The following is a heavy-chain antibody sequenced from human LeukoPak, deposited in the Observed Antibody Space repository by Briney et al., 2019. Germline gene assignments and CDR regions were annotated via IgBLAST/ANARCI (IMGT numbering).Heavy chain of an antibody. V-gene: IGHV1-46*01. CDR3: ARAGGRSWFDP. J-gene: IGHJ5*02. CDR2: INPSGGST. CDR1: GYTFTSYY. Sequence: GASVKVSCKASGYTFTSYYMHWVRQAPGQGLEWMGIINPSGGSTSYAQKFQGGVTMTRDMSTSTVYMELSSLRSEDTAVYYCARAGGRSWFDPWGQGTLVTVSS.